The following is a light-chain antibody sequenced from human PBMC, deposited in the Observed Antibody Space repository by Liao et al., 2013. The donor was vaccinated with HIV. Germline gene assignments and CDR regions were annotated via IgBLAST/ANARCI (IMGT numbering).Light chain of an antibody. CDR2: QHT. Sequence: SYELTQSPSVSVSPGQTASISCSGDKLGDKRASWYQQKPGQSPVLVIYQHTKRPSGIPERFSGSNSGNTATLTISGTQALDEADYFCQAWDFSSTVFGGGTKLTVL. J-gene: IGLJ2*01. CDR3: QAWDFSSTV. CDR1: KLGDKR. V-gene: IGLV3-1*01.